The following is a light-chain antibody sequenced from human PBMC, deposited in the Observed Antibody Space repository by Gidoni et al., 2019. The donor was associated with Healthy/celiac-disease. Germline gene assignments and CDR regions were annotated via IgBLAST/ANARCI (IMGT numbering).Light chain of an antibody. CDR2: DAS. CDR3: QQYDNLRFT. J-gene: IGKJ3*01. Sequence: DIQMTQSPSSLSESVGDRVTITCQASQDISNYLNGYQQKPGKAPKLLIYDASNLETGVPSRFSGSGSGTDFTFAISSLQPEDIATYYCQQYDNLRFTFGPGTKVDIK. CDR1: QDISNY. V-gene: IGKV1-33*01.